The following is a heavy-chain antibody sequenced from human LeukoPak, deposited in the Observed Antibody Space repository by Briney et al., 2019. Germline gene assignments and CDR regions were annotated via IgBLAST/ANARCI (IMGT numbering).Heavy chain of an antibody. V-gene: IGHV1-69*05. J-gene: IGHJ6*02. D-gene: IGHD3-3*01. CDR2: IIPIFGTA. CDR1: GGTFSSYA. CDR3: AREGFPPKISDFWSGLGPYYYYGMDV. Sequence: SVKVSCKASGGTFSSYAISWVRQAPGQGLEWMGGIIPIFGTANYAQKFQGRVTMTRDTSTSTVYMELSSLRSEDTAVYYCAREGFPPKISDFWSGLGPYYYYGMDVWGQGTTVTVSS.